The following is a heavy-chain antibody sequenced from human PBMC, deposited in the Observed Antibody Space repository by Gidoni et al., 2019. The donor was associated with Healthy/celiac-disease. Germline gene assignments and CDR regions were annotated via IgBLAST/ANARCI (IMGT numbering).Heavy chain of an antibody. CDR3: AREGAGNDFWSGYYFTYYGMDV. CDR2: IGYDGSNK. J-gene: IGHJ6*02. V-gene: IGHV3-33*01. CDR1: GFTFSSYG. D-gene: IGHD3-3*01. Sequence: VQLVESGVGVVQPGRSLRLSCAASGFTFSSYGMPWVRQAPGKGLEGWAVIGYDGSNKYDADSVKGRFTISRDNSKNTLYLQMNSLRAEDTAVYYCAREGAGNDFWSGYYFTYYGMDVWGQGTTVTVSS.